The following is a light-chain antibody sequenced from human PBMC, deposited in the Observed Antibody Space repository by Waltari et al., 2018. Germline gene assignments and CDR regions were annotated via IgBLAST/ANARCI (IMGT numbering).Light chain of an antibody. CDR2: GTS. CDR3: QQYDGEVVT. CDR1: HSVTSIS. Sequence: EIVLTQSPGPLSSSPGATATSSCRARHSVTSISLTWYQKKGGQSPRLLIYGTSSRATGIPDRFSGSGSGTEFTLTISRLEPEDFAVYYCQQYDGEVVTFGGGTKVEI. J-gene: IGKJ4*01. V-gene: IGKV3-20*01.